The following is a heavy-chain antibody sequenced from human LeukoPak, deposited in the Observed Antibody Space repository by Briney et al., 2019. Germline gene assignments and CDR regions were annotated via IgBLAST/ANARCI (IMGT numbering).Heavy chain of an antibody. V-gene: IGHV4-59*01. Sequence: PSETLSLTCTVSGGSISSYYWSWIRQPPGKGLEWIGYIYYSGSTNYNPSLKSRVTISVDTSKNQFSLKLSSVTAADTAVYYCARGSVVTPGAFDYWGQGTLVTVSS. CDR2: IYYSGST. CDR3: ARGSVVTPGAFDY. J-gene: IGHJ4*02. CDR1: GGSISSYY. D-gene: IGHD4-23*01.